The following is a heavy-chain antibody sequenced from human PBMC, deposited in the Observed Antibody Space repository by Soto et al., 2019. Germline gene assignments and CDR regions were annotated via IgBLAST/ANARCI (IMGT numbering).Heavy chain of an antibody. V-gene: IGHV1-69*06. D-gene: IGHD1-1*01. CDR2: IIPMFGTV. CDR1: GGTFNSYA. Sequence: QVQLVQSGAEVKNPGSTVKVSCKASGGTFNSYAFSWERQAPGQGLEWVGGIIPMFGTVNYAQKFQGRVTITADKSTSTAYMELSSLRSDDTAVYYCARVPGTNYYYGMDVWGQGTTVTVSS. J-gene: IGHJ6*02. CDR3: ARVPGTNYYYGMDV.